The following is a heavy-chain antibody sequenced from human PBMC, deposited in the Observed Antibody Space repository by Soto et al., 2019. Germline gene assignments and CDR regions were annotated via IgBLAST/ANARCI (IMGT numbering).Heavy chain of an antibody. V-gene: IGHV3-21*01. D-gene: IGHD3-10*01. CDR2: ISSRIDSI. J-gene: IGHJ1*01. Sequence: QGKGLEWVSSISSRIDSIYYADSVKGRFTISRDNAQNSLYLQMNSLTSEDTAVYYCARDRSADRLVQDLQHWGPGPLVTVSS. CDR3: ARDRSADRLVQDLQH.